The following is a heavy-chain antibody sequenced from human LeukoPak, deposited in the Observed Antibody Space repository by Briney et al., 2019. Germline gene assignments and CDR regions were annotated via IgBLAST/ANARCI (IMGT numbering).Heavy chain of an antibody. CDR2: IRYDGSNK. CDR1: GFTFSSYG. D-gene: IGHD4-17*01. J-gene: IGHJ6*03. V-gene: IGHV3-30*02. Sequence: GGSLRLSCAASGFTFSSYGMHWVRQAPGKGLEWVAFIRYDGSNKYYADSVKGRFTISRDTSKNSLYLQMNSLRAKDTALYYCANTHYGDNAPSYYYFYMDVWGKGTSVTISS. CDR3: ANTHYGDNAPSYYYFYMDV.